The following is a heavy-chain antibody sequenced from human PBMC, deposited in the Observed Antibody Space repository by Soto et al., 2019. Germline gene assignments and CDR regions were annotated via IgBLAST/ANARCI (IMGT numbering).Heavy chain of an antibody. J-gene: IGHJ4*02. CDR2: IWYDGSNK. CDR1: GFTFSSYG. CDR3: ARDGVRDPPLDY. Sequence: PGGSLRLSCAASGFTFSSYGMHWVRQAPGKGLEWVAVIWYDGSNKYYADSVKGRFTISRDNSKNTLYLQMNSLRAEDTAVYYCARDGVRDPPLDYWGQGTLVTVSS. V-gene: IGHV3-33*01. D-gene: IGHD3-10*02.